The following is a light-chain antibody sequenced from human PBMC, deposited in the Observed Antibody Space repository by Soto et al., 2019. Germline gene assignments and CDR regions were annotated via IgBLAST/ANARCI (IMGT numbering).Light chain of an antibody. CDR2: EVT. CDR1: TSDVGRYDY. J-gene: IGLJ3*02. V-gene: IGLV2-14*01. CDR3: AAWDDSLNGWV. Sequence: QSVLTQPASVSGSPGQSITISCTGTTSDVGRYDYVSWYQQHPGKAPKLVIFEVTRRPSESSNRFSGSKSGNTASLTISGLQSEDEANYYCAAWDDSLNGWVFGGGTKLTVL.